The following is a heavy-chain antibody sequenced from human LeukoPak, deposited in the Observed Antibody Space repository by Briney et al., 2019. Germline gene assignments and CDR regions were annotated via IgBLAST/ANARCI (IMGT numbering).Heavy chain of an antibody. V-gene: IGHV4-34*01. CDR3: ARALHGGSYFLDY. Sequence: SETLSLTCDVYGGSLSGSYWTWIRQSPGKGLEWVGEIDTRGNTNYSPSLKSRLTMSIDTSQKRFTLKLKSVTAADTAVYYCARALHGGSYFLDYWGQGSLVTVSS. J-gene: IGHJ4*02. CDR2: IDTRGNT. CDR1: GGSLSGSY. D-gene: IGHD1-26*01.